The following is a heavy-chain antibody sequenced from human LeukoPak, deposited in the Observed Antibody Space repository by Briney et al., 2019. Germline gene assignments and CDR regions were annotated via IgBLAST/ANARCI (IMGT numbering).Heavy chain of an antibody. CDR3: ARVRDGYNDAYDI. CDR1: GYTFTSYY. V-gene: IGHV1-46*01. Sequence: VASVKVSCKASGYTFTSYYMHWVRQAPGQGLEWMGIINPSGGSTSYAQKFQGRVTMTRDMSTSTVYMELSSLKSEDTAVYYCARVRDGYNDAYDIWGQGTMVTVSS. J-gene: IGHJ3*02. CDR2: INPSGGST. D-gene: IGHD5-24*01.